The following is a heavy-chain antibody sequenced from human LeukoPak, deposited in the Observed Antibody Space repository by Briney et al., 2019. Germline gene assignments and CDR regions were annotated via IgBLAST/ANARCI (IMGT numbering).Heavy chain of an antibody. CDR1: GGSISSYC. D-gene: IGHD6-13*01. CDR3: AREVAGIAAPPFDY. V-gene: IGHV4-4*07. CDR2: IYTSGST. J-gene: IGHJ4*02. Sequence: SETLSLTCTVSGGSISSYCWSWIRQPAGKGLEWIGRIYTSGSTNYNPSLKSRVTMSVDTSKNQFSLKLSSVTAADTAVYYCAREVAGIAAPPFDYWGQGTLVTVSS.